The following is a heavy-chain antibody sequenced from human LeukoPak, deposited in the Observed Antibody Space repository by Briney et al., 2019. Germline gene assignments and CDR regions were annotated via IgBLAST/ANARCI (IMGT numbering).Heavy chain of an antibody. J-gene: IGHJ5*02. CDR1: GYTFTSYG. D-gene: IGHD2-2*01. V-gene: IGHV1-18*01. CDR3: ARAPRRNPAAIPGWFDP. CDR2: ISAYNGNT. Sequence: ASVKVSCKASGYTFTSYGISWVRQAPGQGLEWMGWISAYNGNTNYAQKLQGRDTMTTDTSTSTAYMELRSLRSDDTAVYYCARAPRRNPAAIPGWFDPWGQGTLVTVPS.